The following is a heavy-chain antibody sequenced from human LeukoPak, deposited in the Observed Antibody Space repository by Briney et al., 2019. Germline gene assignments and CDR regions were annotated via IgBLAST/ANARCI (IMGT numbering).Heavy chain of an antibody. CDR1: GFTFSSYA. CDR3: ARTYYDILTGLSPRAFDI. D-gene: IGHD3-9*01. J-gene: IGHJ3*02. CDR2: ISYDGSNK. V-gene: IGHV3-30*04. Sequence: PGGSLRLSCAASGFTFSSYAMHWVRQAPGKGLEWVAVISYDGSNKYYADSVKGRFTISRDNSKNTLYLQTNSLRAEDTAVYYCARTYYDILTGLSPRAFDIWGQGTMVTVSS.